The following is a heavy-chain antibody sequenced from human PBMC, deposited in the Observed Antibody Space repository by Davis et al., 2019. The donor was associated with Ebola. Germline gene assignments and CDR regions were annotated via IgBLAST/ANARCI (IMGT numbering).Heavy chain of an antibody. Sequence: GESLKISCAASGFTFSSYAMHWVRQAPGKGLEWVAVISYDGSNKYYADSVKGRFTISRDNSKNTLYLQMNSLRAEDTAVYYCAKSGGIRGYSYGLSDYWGQGTLVTVSS. CDR2: ISYDGSNK. CDR3: AKSGGIRGYSYGLSDY. CDR1: GFTFSSYA. D-gene: IGHD5-18*01. V-gene: IGHV3-30-3*02. J-gene: IGHJ4*02.